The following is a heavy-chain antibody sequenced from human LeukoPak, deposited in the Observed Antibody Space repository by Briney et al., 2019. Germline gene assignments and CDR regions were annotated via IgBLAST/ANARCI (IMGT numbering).Heavy chain of an antibody. D-gene: IGHD6-6*01. CDR1: GGSISSRNYY. Sequence: PSETLSLTCTVSGGSISSRNYYWGWIRQPPGKGLEWIGTIYYSGSTYYNPSLKSRVTISVDTSKNQFSLKLSSVTAADTAVYYCARDFSSSSAVYYYYYMDVWGKGTTVTVSS. CDR3: ARDFSSSSAVYYYYYMDV. V-gene: IGHV4-39*07. J-gene: IGHJ6*03. CDR2: IYYSGST.